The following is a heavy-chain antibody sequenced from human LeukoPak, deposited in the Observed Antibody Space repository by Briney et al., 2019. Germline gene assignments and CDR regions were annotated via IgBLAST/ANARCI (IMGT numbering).Heavy chain of an antibody. J-gene: IGHJ4*02. Sequence: PGGSLRLSCAASGFTVSSNFMSWVRLAPGKGLECVSVIYIDGKTFYAESVKGRFTISRDNSKNTLYLQMNSLRPEDTAVYYCARERRYDILTAYYPLNNWGQGARVTVSS. V-gene: IGHV3-66*02. CDR2: IYIDGKT. CDR1: GFTVSSNF. CDR3: ARERRYDILTAYYPLNN. D-gene: IGHD3-9*01.